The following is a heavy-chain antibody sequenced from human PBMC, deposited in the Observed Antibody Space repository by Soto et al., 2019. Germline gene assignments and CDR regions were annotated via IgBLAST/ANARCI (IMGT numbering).Heavy chain of an antibody. D-gene: IGHD4-17*01. CDR3: ARWDGYGDV. CDR1: GFSFSTYS. CDR2: LSGGGSNT. V-gene: IGHV3-23*01. J-gene: IGHJ4*02. Sequence: EVQLLESGGGLVQPGGSLRLSCAASGFSFSTYSMAWVRQTPGKGLAWVLGLSGGGSNTFYADSVQGRFTISVDNSKNTVYLQMNSLRVEDMAVYYCARWDGYGDVWGQGTLVTVSS.